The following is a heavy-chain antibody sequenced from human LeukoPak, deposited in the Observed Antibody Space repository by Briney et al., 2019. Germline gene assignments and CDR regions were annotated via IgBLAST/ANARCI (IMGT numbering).Heavy chain of an antibody. Sequence: SETLSLTCTASGGSINSYYWSWIRQPPGKGLEWIGDSYYSGSTNYNPSLKSRVTISVDPSKTQFSLKLSSVPAADTAIYYCARHVSGSYSAFDYWGQGILVTVSS. V-gene: IGHV4-59*08. CDR2: SYYSGST. CDR3: ARHVSGSYSAFDY. J-gene: IGHJ4*02. CDR1: GGSINSYY. D-gene: IGHD1-26*01.